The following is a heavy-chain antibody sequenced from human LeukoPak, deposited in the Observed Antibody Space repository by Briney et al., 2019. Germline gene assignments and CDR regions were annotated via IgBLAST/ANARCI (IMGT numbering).Heavy chain of an antibody. V-gene: IGHV4-31*03. D-gene: IGHD6-19*01. CDR3: ARTSGWYLHYFDY. CDR2: IYYSGST. CDR1: GGSISSGGYY. J-gene: IGHJ4*02. Sequence: PSQTLSLTCTVSGGSISSGGYYWSWIRQHPGKGLEWIGYIYYSGSTYYNPSLKSRVTISVDTSKNQFSLKLSSVTAADTAVYYCARTSGWYLHYFDYWGQGTLVTVSS.